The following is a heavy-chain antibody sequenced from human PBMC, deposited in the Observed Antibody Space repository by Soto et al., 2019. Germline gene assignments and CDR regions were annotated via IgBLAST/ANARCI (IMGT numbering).Heavy chain of an antibody. CDR1: GFTFSSYA. D-gene: IGHD5-18*01. CDR2: ISGSGGST. Sequence: GGSLRLSCAASGFTFSSYAMSWVRQAPGKGLEWVSAISGSGGSTYYADSVKGRFTISRDNSKNTLYLQMNSLRAEDTAVYYCAKDNLGVDTAMVNDYYYYGMDVWGQGTTVTVSS. J-gene: IGHJ6*02. V-gene: IGHV3-23*01. CDR3: AKDNLGVDTAMVNDYYYYGMDV.